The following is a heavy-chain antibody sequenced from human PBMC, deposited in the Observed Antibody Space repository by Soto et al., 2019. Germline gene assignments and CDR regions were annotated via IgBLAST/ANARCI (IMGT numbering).Heavy chain of an antibody. D-gene: IGHD4-17*01. Sequence: QVQLVESGGGLVKPGGSLRLSCAASVFTFSDYYMRWIRQAPGKGLEWVSYISSSGSTIYYADSVKGRFTISRDNAKNSLYLQMNSLRVEDTAVYYCASPTVTPHYGMDVWGQGTTVTVSS. J-gene: IGHJ6*02. V-gene: IGHV3-11*01. CDR3: ASPTVTPHYGMDV. CDR1: VFTFSDYY. CDR2: ISSSGSTI.